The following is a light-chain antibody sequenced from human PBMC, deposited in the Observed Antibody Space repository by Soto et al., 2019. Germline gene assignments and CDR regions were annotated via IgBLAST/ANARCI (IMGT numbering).Light chain of an antibody. Sequence: DIQVTQSPGCLSWSVVDIVTITCRASQGIRNDLSWYQQKPGKAPKRLIYAASSLQSGVPSRFSVSGSGTEFTLTISSLQPEDFATYYCLQHNSGPRTFGQGTKVDIK. CDR3: LQHNSGPRT. CDR2: AAS. V-gene: IGKV1-17*01. CDR1: QGIRND. J-gene: IGKJ1*01.